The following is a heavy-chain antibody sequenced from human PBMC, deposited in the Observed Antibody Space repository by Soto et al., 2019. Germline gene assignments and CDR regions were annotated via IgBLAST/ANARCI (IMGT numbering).Heavy chain of an antibody. Sequence: PGGSLRLSCAAPGFTFNTYGMHWVRQAPGKGLEWVAVISYDGSNKYYAASVKGRFTIPRDNSQNTLYLQMNSLRAEGTAVYYCAKGLRETATTFCDHWGQGTLVTVSS. J-gene: IGHJ4*02. D-gene: IGHD4-17*01. CDR2: ISYDGSNK. CDR1: GFTFNTYG. CDR3: AKGLRETATTFCDH. V-gene: IGHV3-30*18.